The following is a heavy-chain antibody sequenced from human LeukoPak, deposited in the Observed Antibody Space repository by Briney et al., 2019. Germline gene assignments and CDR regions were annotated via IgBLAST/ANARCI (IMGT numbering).Heavy chain of an antibody. J-gene: IGHJ4*02. V-gene: IGHV3-23*01. Sequence: HTGGSLRLSCAASGFTFSSYAMSWVRQAPGKGLEWVSAISGSGGSTYYADSVKGRFTISRDNSKNTLYLQMSSLRAEDTAVYYCAKVADLEWFPLDYWGQGTLVTVSS. D-gene: IGHD3-3*01. CDR1: GFTFSSYA. CDR3: AKVADLEWFPLDY. CDR2: ISGSGGST.